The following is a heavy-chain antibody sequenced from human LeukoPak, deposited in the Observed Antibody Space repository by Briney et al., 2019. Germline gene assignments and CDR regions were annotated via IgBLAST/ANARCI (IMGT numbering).Heavy chain of an antibody. CDR3: ATYGRHLEWLVDY. V-gene: IGHV4-39*01. J-gene: IGHJ4*02. CDR2: VYSSGST. CDR1: GDSIRSSRSY. D-gene: IGHD3-3*01. Sequence: KPSETLSLTCTVSGDSIRSSRSYWGWIRQPQGKGLEWIGSVYSSGSTYYTPSLASRVTISVDTSKNLFSVSLTSVTAADTGTYYCATYGRHLEWLVDYWGQGALVIVSS.